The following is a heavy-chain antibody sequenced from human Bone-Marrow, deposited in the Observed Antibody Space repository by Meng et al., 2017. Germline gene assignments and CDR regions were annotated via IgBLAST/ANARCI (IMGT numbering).Heavy chain of an antibody. D-gene: IGHD1-26*01. Sequence: ASVKVSCKASGYTFTGYYMYWVRQAPGQGLEWMGRINPNSGGTNYAQKFQGRVTMTRDTSISTAYMELSRLRSDDTAVYYCARLYSGSYLGSGYFDYWGQGTLVTVSS. J-gene: IGHJ4*02. CDR3: ARLYSGSYLGSGYFDY. V-gene: IGHV1-2*06. CDR2: INPNSGGT. CDR1: GYTFTGYY.